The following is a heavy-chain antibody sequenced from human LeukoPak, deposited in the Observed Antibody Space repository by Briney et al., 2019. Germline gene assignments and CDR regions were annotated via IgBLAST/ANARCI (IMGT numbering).Heavy chain of an antibody. CDR1: GFTFSSLW. Sequence: GGSLRLSCAASGFTFSSLWMSWVRQAPGKGLEWVANIKPDGGDKHYVDSVKGRFTISRDNAKNSLYLQMNSLRAEDTAVYYCARKNIFDYWGQGTLVTVSS. CDR2: IKPDGGDK. D-gene: IGHD1/OR15-1a*01. V-gene: IGHV3-7*01. CDR3: ARKNIFDY. J-gene: IGHJ4*02.